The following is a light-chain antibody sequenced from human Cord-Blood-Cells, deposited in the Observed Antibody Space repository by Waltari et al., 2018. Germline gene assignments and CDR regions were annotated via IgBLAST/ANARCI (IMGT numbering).Light chain of an antibody. V-gene: IGKV1-39*01. J-gene: IGKJ4*01. CDR1: QSISSY. CDR3: QQSYSTPLT. CDR2: AAS. Sequence: DMPMTQSPSSLSASVGDRVTITCRASQSISSYLNWYQQKPGKAPKLPIYAASSLQSGVPSRFSGSGSGTDFTLTISSLQPEDFATYYCQQSYSTPLTFGGGTKVEIK.